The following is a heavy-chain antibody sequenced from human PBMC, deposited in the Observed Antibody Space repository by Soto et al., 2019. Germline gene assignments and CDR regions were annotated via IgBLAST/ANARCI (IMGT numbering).Heavy chain of an antibody. CDR1: GGSISSYY. Sequence: LTCTVSGGSISSYYWSWIRQPAGKGLEWIGRIYTSGSTNYNPSLKSRVTMSVETSKNQFSLKLSSVTAADTAVYYCARHYDFWSGYYRRSYYYYYYGMDVWGQGTTVTVSS. V-gene: IGHV4-4*07. CDR3: ARHYDFWSGYYRRSYYYYYYGMDV. J-gene: IGHJ6*02. CDR2: IYTSGST. D-gene: IGHD3-3*01.